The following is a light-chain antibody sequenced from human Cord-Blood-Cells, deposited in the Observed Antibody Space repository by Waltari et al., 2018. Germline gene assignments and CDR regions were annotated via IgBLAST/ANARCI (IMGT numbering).Light chain of an antibody. CDR2: DAS. V-gene: IGKV1-33*01. CDR1: QDISNY. J-gene: IGKJ4*01. Sequence: DIQLTQSPSSMSASVGDRVTITCQASQDISNYLNWYQHKPGKAPKLLIYDASNLETGVPSRFSGSGSGTDFTFTISSLQPEDIATYCCQQYDNLPLTFGGGTKVEIK. CDR3: QQYDNLPLT.